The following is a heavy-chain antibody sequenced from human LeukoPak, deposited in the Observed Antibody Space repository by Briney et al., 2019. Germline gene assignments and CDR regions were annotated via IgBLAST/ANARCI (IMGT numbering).Heavy chain of an antibody. CDR1: GFTFSSYA. CDR2: IGPSGTAI. J-gene: IGHJ6*04. CDR3: AELGITMIGGV. Sequence: HPGGSLRLSCAASGFTFSSYAMNWVRQAPGRGLEWVSYIGPSGTAIYYADSVKGRFTISRDNARNSLYLQMNSLRAEDTAVYYCAELGITMIGGVWGKGTTVTISS. D-gene: IGHD3-10*02. V-gene: IGHV3-48*03.